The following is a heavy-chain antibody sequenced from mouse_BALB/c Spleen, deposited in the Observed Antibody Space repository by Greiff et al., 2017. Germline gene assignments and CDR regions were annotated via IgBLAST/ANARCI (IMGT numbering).Heavy chain of an antibody. CDR2: IYPYNGGT. CDR3: ARGGHYYADY. V-gene: IGHV1S29*02. J-gene: IGHJ2*01. Sequence: EVKLVESGPELVKPGASVKISCKASGYTFTDYNMHWVKQSHGKSLEWIGYIYPYNGGTGYNQKFKSKATLTVDNSSSTAYMELRSLTSEDSAVYYCARGGHYYADYWGQGTTLTVSS. D-gene: IGHD1-2*01. CDR1: GYTFTDYN.